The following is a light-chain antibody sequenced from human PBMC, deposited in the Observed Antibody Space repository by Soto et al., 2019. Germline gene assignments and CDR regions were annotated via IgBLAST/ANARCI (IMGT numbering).Light chain of an antibody. CDR1: QSISSY. Sequence: DIKMTQSPSSLSASVGDRVTIACRASQSISSYLNWYQQKPGKAPKPLMYAASSLQSGVPSRFSGSGSGTDFTLTISSLQPEDFATYYCQQSYSTPRTFGQGTKVDIK. CDR2: AAS. V-gene: IGKV1-39*01. CDR3: QQSYSTPRT. J-gene: IGKJ1*01.